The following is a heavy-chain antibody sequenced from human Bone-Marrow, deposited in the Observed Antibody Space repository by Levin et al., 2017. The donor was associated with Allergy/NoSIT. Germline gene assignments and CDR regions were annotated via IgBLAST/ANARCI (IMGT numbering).Heavy chain of an antibody. J-gene: IGHJ3*02. CDR3: ARGRHGAGTFGAFDI. CDR1: GYSFTNYW. CDR2: IYPGDSDT. D-gene: IGHD3-10*01. V-gene: IGHV5-51*01. Sequence: GGSLRLSCKGSGYSFTNYWIGWVRQMPGKGLGWMGIIYPGDSDTRYSPSFRGHVTISADKSISNADLQWSSPKASDTAIYYCARGRHGAGTFGAFDIWGQGTMVTVSS.